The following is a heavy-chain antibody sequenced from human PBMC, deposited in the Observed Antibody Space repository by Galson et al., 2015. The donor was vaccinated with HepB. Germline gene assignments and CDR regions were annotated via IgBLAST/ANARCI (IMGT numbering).Heavy chain of an antibody. J-gene: IGHJ3*02. CDR3: ARDQEGITGTYHDAFDI. V-gene: IGHV3-30-3*01. CDR1: GFTFSSYA. Sequence: SLRLSCAASGFTFSSYAMHWVRQAPGKGLEWVAVISYDGSNKYYADSVKGRFTISRDNSKNTLYLQMNSLRAEDTAVYYCARDQEGITGTYHDAFDIWGQGTMVTVSS. D-gene: IGHD1-7*01. CDR2: ISYDGSNK.